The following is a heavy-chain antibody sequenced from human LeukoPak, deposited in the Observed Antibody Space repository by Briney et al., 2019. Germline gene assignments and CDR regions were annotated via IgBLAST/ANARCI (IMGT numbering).Heavy chain of an antibody. D-gene: IGHD1-26*01. V-gene: IGHV4-59*01. CDR2: IYYTGST. J-gene: IGHJ4*02. Sequence: PSETLSLTCTVSGGSISTYYWSWIRQPPGKGLEWIGYIYYTGSTNYNPSLKSRVPISVDTSKNQFSLKLSSVTAADTAVYYCARSSSTGSYWADYWGQGTLVTVSS. CDR3: ARSSSTGSYWADY. CDR1: GGSISTYY.